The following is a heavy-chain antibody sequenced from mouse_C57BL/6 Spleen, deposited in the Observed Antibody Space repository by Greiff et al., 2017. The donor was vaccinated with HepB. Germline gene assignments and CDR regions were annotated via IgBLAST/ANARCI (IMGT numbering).Heavy chain of an antibody. CDR3: ARLTTVVGFDY. Sequence: EVQGVESGGDLVKPGGSLKLSCAASGFTFSSYGMSWVRQTPDKRLEWVATISSGGSYTYYPDSVKGRFTISRDNAKNTLYLQMSSLKSEDTAMYYCARLTTVVGFDYWGQGTTLTVSS. CDR2: ISSGGSYT. J-gene: IGHJ2*01. V-gene: IGHV5-6*01. CDR1: GFTFSSYG. D-gene: IGHD1-1*01.